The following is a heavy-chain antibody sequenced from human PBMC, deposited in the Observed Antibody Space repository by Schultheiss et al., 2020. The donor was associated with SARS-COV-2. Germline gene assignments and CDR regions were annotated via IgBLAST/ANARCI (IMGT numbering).Heavy chain of an antibody. D-gene: IGHD1-1*01. V-gene: IGHV3-53*01. CDR2: IYSASST. J-gene: IGHJ4*02. CDR1: GFTVSSNY. CDR3: ARGKNWTPYYFDY. Sequence: GESLKISCAASGFTVSSNYMSWVRQAPGKGLEWVSVIYSASSTYYADSVKGRFTISRDNSKNTLYLQMNSLRAEDKAVFYCARGKNWTPYYFDYWGQGTLVTVSS.